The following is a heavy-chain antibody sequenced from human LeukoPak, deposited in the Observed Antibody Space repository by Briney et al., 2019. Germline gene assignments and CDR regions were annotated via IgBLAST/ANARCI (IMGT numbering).Heavy chain of an antibody. J-gene: IGHJ5*02. V-gene: IGHV4-59*08. CDR3: ARGYWFDL. CDR1: GASIRDYY. CDR2: LHYSGST. Sequence: SETLSLTCSVSGASIRDYYWTWIRQSPGEGLEWIGYLHYSGSTSYNPSLKSLVTTSVDVSKNQFSLKLTSVTAEDTAIYYCARGYWFDLWGQGTRVTVSS.